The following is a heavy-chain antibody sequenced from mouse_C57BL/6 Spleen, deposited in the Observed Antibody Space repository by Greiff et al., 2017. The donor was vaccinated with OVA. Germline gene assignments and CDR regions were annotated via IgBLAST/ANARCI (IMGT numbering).Heavy chain of an antibody. CDR3: ARSGYDYLCYAMDY. Sequence: EVKLVESGGGLVQPGGSLSLSCAASGFTFTDYYMSWVRQPPGKALEWLGFIRNKANGYTTEHSSTVKGRFTISRENSQRILYLQRNALRAEDSATYYCARSGYDYLCYAMDYWGQGTSVTVSS. CDR1: GFTFTDYY. CDR2: IRNKANGYTT. V-gene: IGHV7-3*01. J-gene: IGHJ4*01. D-gene: IGHD2-4*01.